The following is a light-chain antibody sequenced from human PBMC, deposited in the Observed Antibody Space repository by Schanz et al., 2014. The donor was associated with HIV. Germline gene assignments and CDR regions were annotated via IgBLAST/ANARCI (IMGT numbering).Light chain of an antibody. CDR3: QQYIHWPRT. CDR1: QSVGTN. V-gene: IGKV3-15*01. J-gene: IGKJ1*01. Sequence: DIVMTQSPDNLSVSPGERATLSCRASQSVGTNLAWYQQNPGQPPRLLIYGASTRATGVPARLSGGGSGTEFTLTISSLQSEDFAVYYCQQYIHWPRTFGQGTKVEI. CDR2: GAS.